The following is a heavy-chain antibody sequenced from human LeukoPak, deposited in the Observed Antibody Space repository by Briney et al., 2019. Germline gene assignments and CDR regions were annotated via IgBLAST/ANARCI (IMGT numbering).Heavy chain of an antibody. D-gene: IGHD6-19*01. V-gene: IGHV4-59*01. Sequence: SETLSLTCTVSGGSISSNYWSWIRQPPGKGLEWIGYIYNSGSTNYNPSLKSRVTISIDTSKNQFSLKLNSVTAADTAVYYCAAESGRWLLRSWGQGTLVTVSS. CDR1: GGSISSNY. J-gene: IGHJ4*02. CDR2: IYNSGST. CDR3: AAESGRWLLRS.